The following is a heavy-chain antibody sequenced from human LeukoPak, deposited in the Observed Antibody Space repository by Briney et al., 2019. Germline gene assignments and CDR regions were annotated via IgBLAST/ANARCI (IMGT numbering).Heavy chain of an antibody. CDR1: GFTFSRYA. J-gene: IGHJ4*02. Sequence: GGSLRLSCSASGFTFSRYAMHWVRQAPGKGLECVSTISSHGGSTYYADSVKGRFTISRDNSKNTLYLQISVLRAEDTAVYYCMKDLWEPYDYWGQGTLVTVSS. V-gene: IGHV3-64D*09. CDR2: ISSHGGST. D-gene: IGHD1-26*01. CDR3: MKDLWEPYDY.